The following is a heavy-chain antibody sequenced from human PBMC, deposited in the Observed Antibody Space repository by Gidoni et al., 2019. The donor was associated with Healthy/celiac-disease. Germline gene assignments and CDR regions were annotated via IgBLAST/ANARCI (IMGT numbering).Heavy chain of an antibody. V-gene: IGHV3-23*01. CDR2: ISGSGGST. CDR3: AKNTYYDFWSGYYDFDY. D-gene: IGHD3-3*01. Sequence: EVQLLESGGGVVQPGGSLSLSCPASAFTFRSYAMSWVRQARGKGLEWVSAISGSGGSTYYADSVKGRFTISRDNSKNTLYLQMNSLRAEDTAVYYCAKNTYYDFWSGYYDFDYWGQGTLVTVSS. J-gene: IGHJ4*02. CDR1: AFTFRSYA.